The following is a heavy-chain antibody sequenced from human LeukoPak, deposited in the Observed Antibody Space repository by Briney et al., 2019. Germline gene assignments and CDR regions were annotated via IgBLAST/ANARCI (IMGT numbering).Heavy chain of an antibody. J-gene: IGHJ4*02. Sequence: GGSLRLSCAASGFSFSSYAMTWVRQGPGKGLEWVSTISGGGSTYYADSVKGRFTISRDNSKNMLYLQMNSLRAEDTAVYYCAKERGDCSSTSCYGRGWPIDYWGQGTLVTVSS. CDR3: AKERGDCSSTSCYGRGWPIDY. V-gene: IGHV3-23*01. D-gene: IGHD2-2*01. CDR2: ISGGGST. CDR1: GFSFSSYA.